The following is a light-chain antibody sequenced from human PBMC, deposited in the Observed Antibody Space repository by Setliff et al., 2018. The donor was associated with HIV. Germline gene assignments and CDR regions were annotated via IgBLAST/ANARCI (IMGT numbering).Light chain of an antibody. V-gene: IGLV2-8*01. J-gene: IGLJ3*02. Sequence: QSVLAQPPSASGSPGQSVTISCTGTSSDVGGYNYVSWYQRHPGKAPKLMIYEVSNRPSGVPDRFSGSKSGNTASLTVSGLQAEDEADYYCSSYAGSNNLVFGGGTKGTVL. CDR3: SSYAGSNNLV. CDR1: SSDVGGYNY. CDR2: EVS.